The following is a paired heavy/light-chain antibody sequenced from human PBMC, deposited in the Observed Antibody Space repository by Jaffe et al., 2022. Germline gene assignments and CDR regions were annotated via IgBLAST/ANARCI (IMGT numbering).Light chain of an antibody. CDR3: QVWDSSSDLVV. CDR2: YVS. Sequence: SYVLTQPPSVSVAPGQTARITCGGNNIGSKSVHWYQQKPGQAPVLVIYYVSDRPSGIPERFSGSNSGNTATLTISRVEAGDEADYYCQVWDSSSDLVVFGGGTTLTVL. V-gene: IGLV3-21*04. CDR1: NIGSKS. J-gene: IGLJ2*01.
Heavy chain of an antibody. CDR3: ARRDCSSASCFVDY. J-gene: IGHJ4*02. CDR2: IYHTGST. CDR1: GGSITSGGYS. D-gene: IGHD2-2*01. V-gene: IGHV4-30-2*01. Sequence: HLQLQESGSGLVKPSQTLSLTCTVSGGSITSGGYSWSWIRQPPGKGLEWIGYIYHTGSTYYNPSLKSRVTISVDRSKNQFSLKLTSVTAADTAVYYCARRDCSSASCFVDYWGQGTLVTVSS.